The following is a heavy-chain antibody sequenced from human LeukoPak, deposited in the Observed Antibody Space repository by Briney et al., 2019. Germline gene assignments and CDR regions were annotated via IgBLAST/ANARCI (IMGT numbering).Heavy chain of an antibody. J-gene: IGHJ5*02. CDR3: ATSHHVYDSSGYPLFS. V-gene: IGHV1-8*03. CDR2: MNPNSGNT. CDR1: GYTFTSYD. Sequence: GASVKVSCKASGYTFTSYDINWVRQATGQGLEWMGWMNPNSGNTGYAQKFQGRVTITRNTSISTAYMELSSLRSEDTAVYYCATSHHVYDSSGYPLFSWGQGTLVTVSS. D-gene: IGHD3-22*01.